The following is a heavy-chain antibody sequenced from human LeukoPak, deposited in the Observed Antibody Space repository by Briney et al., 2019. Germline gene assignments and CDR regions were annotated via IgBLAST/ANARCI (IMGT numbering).Heavy chain of an antibody. CDR3: AKDKGKQTRSYYYYYMDV. V-gene: IGHV3-43D*03. CDR2: ISWDGGST. Sequence: PGGSLRLSCAASGFTFDDFTMHWVRQAPGKGLEWVSLISWDGGSTYYADSVKGRFTISRDNSKNSLYLQMNSLRAEDTALYYCAKDKGKQTRSYYYYYMDVWGKGTTVTVSS. J-gene: IGHJ6*03. CDR1: GFTFDDFT.